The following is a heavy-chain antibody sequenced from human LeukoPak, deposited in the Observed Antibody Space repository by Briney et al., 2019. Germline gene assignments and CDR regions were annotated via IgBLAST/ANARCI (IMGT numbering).Heavy chain of an antibody. V-gene: IGHV4-30-4*01. D-gene: IGHD6-13*01. Sequence: SETLSLTCTVSGGSISSGDYYWSWIRQPPGKGLEWIGYIYYSGSTYYNPSLKSRVTISVDTSKNQFSLKLSSVTAADTAVYYCARGQADDYYYYGMDVWGQGTTVTVSS. CDR2: IYYSGST. J-gene: IGHJ6*02. CDR1: GGSISSGDYY. CDR3: ARGQADDYYYYGMDV.